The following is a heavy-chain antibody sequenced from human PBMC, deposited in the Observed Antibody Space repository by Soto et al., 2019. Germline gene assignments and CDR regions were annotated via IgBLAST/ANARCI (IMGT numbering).Heavy chain of an antibody. D-gene: IGHD3-10*01. Sequence: QVRLQQWGAGLVRPSETLSLTCAVYGGSFNNYCWSWIRQTPGKELEWIGEVCPGGSTNSSPTLKREVRIGVEGCKNQFSLRLTSVTVADTAVYYCAGGDYGQYVAYNWFDPWGQGNLVIVAS. J-gene: IGHJ5*02. V-gene: IGHV4-34*02. CDR3: AGGDYGQYVAYNWFDP. CDR2: VCPGGST. CDR1: GGSFNNYC.